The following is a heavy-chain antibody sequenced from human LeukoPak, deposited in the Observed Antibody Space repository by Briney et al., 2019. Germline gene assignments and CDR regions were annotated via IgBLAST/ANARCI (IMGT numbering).Heavy chain of an antibody. CDR2: IYDTGST. V-gene: IGHV4-59*01. J-gene: IGHJ4*02. CDR3: AVRGVVVTATD. D-gene: IGHD2-15*01. Sequence: SETLSLTCTVSGASISSYSWGWIRQPPGKGLEWIGNIYDTGSTNYNPSLKSRVTISLATSKNQFSLKLTPVTAADTAVYYCAVRGVVVTATDWGQGTLVTVSS. CDR1: GASISSYS.